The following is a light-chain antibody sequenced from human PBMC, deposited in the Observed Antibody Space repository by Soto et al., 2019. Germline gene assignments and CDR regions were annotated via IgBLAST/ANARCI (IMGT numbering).Light chain of an antibody. J-gene: IGKJ4*01. CDR2: AAS. Sequence: DIQMTQSPSFVSASVGDRVTITCRASQGISSWLAWYQHKPGRAPKLLIHAASSLASGVPSMFSGSGSRTDCTLTIGSLQHEDFATHYGQQTTGFPLTFGGGTKVEIK. CDR3: QQTTGFPLT. CDR1: QGISSW. V-gene: IGKV1-12*01.